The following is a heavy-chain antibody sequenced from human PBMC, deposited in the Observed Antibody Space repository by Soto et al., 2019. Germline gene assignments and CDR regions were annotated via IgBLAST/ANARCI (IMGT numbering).Heavy chain of an antibody. CDR2: IDPSDSRT. CDR3: ARHDYNGDFEF. J-gene: IGHJ4*02. D-gene: IGHD2-8*01. CDR1: GYMFPIYH. Sequence: PGESLKISCESSGYMFPIYHISWLRQMPGKGLEWVGKIDPSDSRTMYRPSSRARITISVDKSINTAYLEWGRLKASDTAMYYCARHDYNGDFEFWGQGTQVNVSS. V-gene: IGHV5-10-1*01.